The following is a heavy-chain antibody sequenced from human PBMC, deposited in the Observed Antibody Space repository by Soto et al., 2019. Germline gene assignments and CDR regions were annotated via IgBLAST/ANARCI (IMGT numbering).Heavy chain of an antibody. CDR2: IYYSGST. Sequence: SETLSLTCTVSGGSISSYYWSWIRQPPGKGLEWIGYIYYSGSTNYNPSLKSRVTISVDTSKNQFSLKLSSVTAADTAVYYCARACGGILDYWGQGTLVTVSS. J-gene: IGHJ4*02. CDR3: ARACGGILDY. V-gene: IGHV4-59*01. D-gene: IGHD2-21*01. CDR1: GGSISSYY.